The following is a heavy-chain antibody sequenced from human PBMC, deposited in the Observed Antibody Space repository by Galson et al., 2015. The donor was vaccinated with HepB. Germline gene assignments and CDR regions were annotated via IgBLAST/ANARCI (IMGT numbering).Heavy chain of an antibody. CDR3: AAGSLGQ. D-gene: IGHD3-10*01. CDR2: IDPEDGEA. J-gene: IGHJ4*02. CDR1: GYTLTELS. Sequence: SVKVSCKVSGYTLTELSMNWVRQAPGKGLEWMGGIDPEDGEAIYALKFQGRVTVTEDTSTDTTYMELSGLRSEDTAVYYCAAGSLGQWGQGTLVIVSS. V-gene: IGHV1-24*01.